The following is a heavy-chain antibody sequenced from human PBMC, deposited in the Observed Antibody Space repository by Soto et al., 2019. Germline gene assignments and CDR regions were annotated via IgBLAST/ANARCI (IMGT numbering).Heavy chain of an antibody. CDR2: ISGSGGST. Sequence: GGSLRLSCAASGFTFSSYAMSWVRQAPGKGLEWVSAISGSGGSTYYADSVKGRFTISRDNSKNTLYLQMNSLRAEDTAVYYCASQFLTGDYYYSYMDVWGKGTTVTVSS. D-gene: IGHD7-27*01. V-gene: IGHV3-23*01. CDR3: ASQFLTGDYYYSYMDV. CDR1: GFTFSSYA. J-gene: IGHJ6*03.